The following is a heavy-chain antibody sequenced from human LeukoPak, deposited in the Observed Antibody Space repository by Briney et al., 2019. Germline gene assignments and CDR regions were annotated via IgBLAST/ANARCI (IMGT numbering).Heavy chain of an antibody. Sequence: PGRSLRLSCAASGFTFSSYGMHWVRQAPGKGLEWVAVIWYDGSNKYYADSVKGRFTISRDNSKNTLYLQMNSLRAEDTAVYYCAKDGKYQLLYSDSYYMGVWGKGTTVTVSS. CDR1: GFTFSSYG. J-gene: IGHJ6*03. CDR2: IWYDGSNK. CDR3: AKDGKYQLLYSDSYYMGV. D-gene: IGHD2-2*01. V-gene: IGHV3-33*06.